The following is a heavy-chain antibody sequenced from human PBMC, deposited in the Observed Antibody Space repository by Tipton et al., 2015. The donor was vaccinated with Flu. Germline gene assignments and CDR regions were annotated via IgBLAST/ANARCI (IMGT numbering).Heavy chain of an antibody. V-gene: IGHV4-38-2*01. CDR1: GYSITNAYY. D-gene: IGHD3-10*01. CDR3: ARSTYHYGSGSSDY. CDR2: ISHSGRT. J-gene: IGHJ4*02. Sequence: TLSLTCAVSGYSITNAYYWGWIRQPPGKGLEWIGCISHSGRTYYNPSLKSRVTISVDTAKNQFSQRLSSVTAADTAVYYCARSTYHYGSGSSDYWGQGTLVTVSS.